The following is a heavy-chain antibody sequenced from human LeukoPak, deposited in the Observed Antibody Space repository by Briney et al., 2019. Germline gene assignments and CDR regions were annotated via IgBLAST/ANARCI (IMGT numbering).Heavy chain of an antibody. CDR1: GFTFSSYA. CDR3: AKGRGTAVTSAANY. V-gene: IGHV3-23*01. J-gene: IGHJ4*02. Sequence: QPGGSLRLSCAASGFTFSSYAMSWVRQAPGKGLEWVSGISGSGDNTCYADSVKDRFSISRDNSKTTVSLQMNSLRAEDTAVYYCAKGRGTAVTSAANYWGQGTLVTVSS. CDR2: ISGSGDNT. D-gene: IGHD4-17*01.